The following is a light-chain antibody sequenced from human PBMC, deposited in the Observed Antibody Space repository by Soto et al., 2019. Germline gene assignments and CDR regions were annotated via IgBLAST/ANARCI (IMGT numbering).Light chain of an antibody. CDR2: DVS. J-gene: IGLJ1*01. Sequence: QSALTQPASVSGSPGQSITISCTGTSSDVGGYNYVSWYQQHPGKAPKLMIYDVSNRPSGVSNRFSGSKSGNTASLTISGLQAEDEDDYYGSSYTSSSTLLYVFGTGTKLTVL. CDR1: SSDVGGYNY. CDR3: SSYTSSSTLLYV. V-gene: IGLV2-14*01.